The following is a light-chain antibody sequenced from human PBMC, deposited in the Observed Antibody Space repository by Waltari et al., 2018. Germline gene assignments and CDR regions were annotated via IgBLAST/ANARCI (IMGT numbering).Light chain of an antibody. V-gene: IGKV3-15*01. CDR2: GAS. CDR3: LQYNEWPWT. J-gene: IGKJ1*01. CDR1: QSVRAN. Sequence: TVMTQSPATLSVSQGERVTLSCRASQSVRANLAWCQQKPGQAPRLLIYGASTRATVISARFSGAGSGTEFALTISSLQSEDSAIYYCLQYNEWPWTFGQGTKVEIK.